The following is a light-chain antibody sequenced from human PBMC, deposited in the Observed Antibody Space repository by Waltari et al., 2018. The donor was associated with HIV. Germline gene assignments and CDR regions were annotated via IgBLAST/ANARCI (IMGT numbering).Light chain of an antibody. Sequence: QSALTQPASVSGSPGQSITIPCSGTSSAIGGYAYVPWYQQHPGKAPKLMIYEVNNRPSGASNRFSGSKSGNTASLTISGLQAEDEADYYCSSYTTSSTLDVIFGGGTKLTVL. J-gene: IGLJ2*01. CDR3: SSYTTSSTLDVI. V-gene: IGLV2-14*01. CDR2: EVN. CDR1: SSAIGGYAY.